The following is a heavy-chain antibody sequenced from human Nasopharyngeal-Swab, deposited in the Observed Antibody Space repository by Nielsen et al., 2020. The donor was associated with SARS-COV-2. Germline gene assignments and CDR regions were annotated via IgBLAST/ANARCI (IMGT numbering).Heavy chain of an antibody. J-gene: IGHJ6*03. V-gene: IGHV1-8*01. Sequence: ASVKVSCKASGYTFTTYDINWVRQATGQGLVGMGWMNPNSGNTGYAQKFQGRVTMTRNTSISTVYMELSSLRSEDTAVYYCARGLIVATIFHYYYYMDVWAKGTTVTVSS. CDR2: MNPNSGNT. CDR3: ARGLIVATIFHYYYYMDV. D-gene: IGHD5-12*01. CDR1: GYTFTTYD.